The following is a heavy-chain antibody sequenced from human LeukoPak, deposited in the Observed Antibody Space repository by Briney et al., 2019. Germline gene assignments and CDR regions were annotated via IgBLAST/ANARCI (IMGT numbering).Heavy chain of an antibody. Sequence: SETLFLTCAVYGGSFSGYYWSWIRQPPGKGLEWIGEINHSGSTNYNPSLKSRVTISVDTSKNQFSLKLSSVTAADTAVYYCARDVVLLWFGVRYYNYYGMDVWGQGTTVTVSS. V-gene: IGHV4-34*01. CDR1: GGSFSGYY. J-gene: IGHJ6*02. D-gene: IGHD3-10*01. CDR3: ARDVVLLWFGVRYYNYYGMDV. CDR2: INHSGST.